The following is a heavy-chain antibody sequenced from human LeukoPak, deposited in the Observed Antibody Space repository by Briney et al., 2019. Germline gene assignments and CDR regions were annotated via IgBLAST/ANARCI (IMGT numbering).Heavy chain of an antibody. Sequence: ASVKVSCKASGYTLTGYYMHWVRQAPGQGLEWMGWINPNSGGTNYAQKFRGRVTMTRDTSISTAYMELSRLRSDDTAVYYCARDAPPAMVQGNWFDPWGQGTLVTVSS. CDR2: INPNSGGT. CDR1: GYTLTGYY. CDR3: ARDAPPAMVQGNWFDP. V-gene: IGHV1-2*02. D-gene: IGHD3-10*01. J-gene: IGHJ5*02.